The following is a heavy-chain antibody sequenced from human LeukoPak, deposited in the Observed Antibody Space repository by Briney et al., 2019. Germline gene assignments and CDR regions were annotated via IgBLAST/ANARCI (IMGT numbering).Heavy chain of an antibody. CDR1: GYTFISYD. Sequence: ASVKVSCKASGYTFISYDINWVRQATGQGLEWMGWMNPNSGNTGYAQKFQGRVTMTRNTSISTAYMELRSLRSDDTAVYFCARNQDYYDSDDYYGPFDYWGQGTLVTVSS. J-gene: IGHJ4*02. V-gene: IGHV1-8*01. D-gene: IGHD3-22*01. CDR3: ARNQDYYDSDDYYGPFDY. CDR2: MNPNSGNT.